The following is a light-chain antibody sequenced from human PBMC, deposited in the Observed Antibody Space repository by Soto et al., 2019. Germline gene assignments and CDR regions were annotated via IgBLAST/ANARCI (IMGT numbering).Light chain of an antibody. Sequence: EIVLTQSPGTLSLSPGERATLSCRASQSVTNNYLGWYQQKPGQAPRLLISDAFNRATGIPDRFSGSGSGTDFTLTISRLEPEDFAVYYCQQYGSSPYTFGQGTKLEIK. J-gene: IGKJ2*01. CDR3: QQYGSSPYT. CDR1: QSVTNNY. CDR2: DAF. V-gene: IGKV3-20*01.